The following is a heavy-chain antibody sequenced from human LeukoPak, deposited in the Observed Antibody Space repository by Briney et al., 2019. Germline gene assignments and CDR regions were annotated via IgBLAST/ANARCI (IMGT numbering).Heavy chain of an antibody. CDR1: GGTFSSYA. V-gene: IGHV1-69*04. D-gene: IGHD3-22*01. CDR3: ARSYPDYYDSSGPLGAFDI. CDR2: IIPILGIA. Sequence: SVKVSCKASGGTFSSYAISWVRQAPGQGLEWMGRIIPILGIANYAQKFQGRVTITADKSTSTAYMELSSLRSEDTAVYYCARSYPDYYDSSGPLGAFDIWGQGTMVTVSS. J-gene: IGHJ3*02.